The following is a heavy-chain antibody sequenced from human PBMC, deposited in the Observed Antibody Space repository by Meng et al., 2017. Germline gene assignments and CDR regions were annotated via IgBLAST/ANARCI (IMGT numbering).Heavy chain of an antibody. Sequence: GGSLRLSCAASGFTFSSYWMHWVRQAPGKGLVWVSRINSDGSSTSYADSVKGRFTISRDNAKNTLYLQMNSLRAEDTAVYYCARGLGYSSGWYPPVYYFDYWGQGTLVTVSS. CDR1: GFTFSSYW. D-gene: IGHD6-19*01. J-gene: IGHJ4*02. CDR3: ARGLGYSSGWYPPVYYFDY. CDR2: INSDGSST. V-gene: IGHV3-74*01.